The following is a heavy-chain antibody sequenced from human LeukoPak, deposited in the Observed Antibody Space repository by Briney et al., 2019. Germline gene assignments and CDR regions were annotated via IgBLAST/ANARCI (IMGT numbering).Heavy chain of an antibody. V-gene: IGHV1-2*02. CDR3: ARGLYYYDSSGYFY. CDR1: GYTFTGYY. D-gene: IGHD3-22*01. Sequence: ASVKVSCKASGYTFTGYYMHWVRQAPGQGLEWMGWINPNSGGTNYAQKFQGRVTKTRDTSISTAYMELSRLRSDDTAVYYCARGLYYYDSSGYFYWGQGTLVTVSS. J-gene: IGHJ4*02. CDR2: INPNSGGT.